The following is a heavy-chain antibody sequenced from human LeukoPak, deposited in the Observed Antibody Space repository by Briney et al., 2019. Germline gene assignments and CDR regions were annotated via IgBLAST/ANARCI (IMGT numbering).Heavy chain of an antibody. Sequence: ASVKVPCKASGYTFTTYDINWVRQATGQGLEWMGWMNPNNGDTGYAQKFQGRVTITRNTSISTAYMELSSLTSEDTAVYYCARMDHHGGRDNWFDPWGQGTLVTVSS. V-gene: IGHV1-8*03. CDR2: MNPNNGDT. D-gene: IGHD3/OR15-3a*01. CDR3: ARMDHHGGRDNWFDP. CDR1: GYTFTTYD. J-gene: IGHJ5*02.